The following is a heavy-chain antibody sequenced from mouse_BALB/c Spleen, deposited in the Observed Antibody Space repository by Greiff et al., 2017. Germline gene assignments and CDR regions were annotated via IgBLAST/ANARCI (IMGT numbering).Heavy chain of an antibody. V-gene: IGHV5-12-1*01. CDR2: ISSGGGST. CDR3: ARPYGSSYYWYFDV. J-gene: IGHJ1*01. Sequence: DVHLVESGGGLVKPGGSLKLSCAASGFAFSSYDMSWVRQTPEKRLEWVAYISSGGGSTYYPDTVKGRFTISRDNAKNTLYLQMSSLKSEDTAMYYCARPYGSSYYWYFDVWGAGTTVTVSS. D-gene: IGHD1-1*01. CDR1: GFAFSSYD.